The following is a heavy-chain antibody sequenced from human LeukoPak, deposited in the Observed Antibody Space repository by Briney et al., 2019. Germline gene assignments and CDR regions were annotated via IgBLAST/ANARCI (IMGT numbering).Heavy chain of an antibody. V-gene: IGHV1-69*04. Sequence: GSSVKVSCKASGGTFSSYAISWVRQAPGQGLEWMGRIIPILGIANYAQKFQGRVTITADKSTSTAYMELSSLRSEDTAVYYCARSGIQLWLVEYYFDYWGQGTLVTVSS. CDR1: GGTFSSYA. D-gene: IGHD5-18*01. CDR2: IIPILGIA. J-gene: IGHJ4*02. CDR3: ARSGIQLWLVEYYFDY.